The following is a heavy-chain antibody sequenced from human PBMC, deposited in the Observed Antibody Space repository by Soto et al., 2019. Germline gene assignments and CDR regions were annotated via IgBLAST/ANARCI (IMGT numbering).Heavy chain of an antibody. J-gene: IGHJ5*02. D-gene: IGHD6-13*01. Sequence: EVQLVESGGGLVKPGGSLRLSCAASGFTFSSYSMNWVRQAPGKGLEWVSSISSSSSYIYYADSVKGRFTISRDNAKNSLYLQMNSLRAEDTAVYYCARDVGIAAAGTIGWFDPWCQGTLVTVSS. V-gene: IGHV3-21*01. CDR3: ARDVGIAAAGTIGWFDP. CDR1: GFTFSSYS. CDR2: ISSSSSYI.